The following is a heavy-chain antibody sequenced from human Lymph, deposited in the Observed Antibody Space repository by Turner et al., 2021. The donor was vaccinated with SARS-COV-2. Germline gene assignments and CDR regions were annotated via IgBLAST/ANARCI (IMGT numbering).Heavy chain of an antibody. Sequence: QVQLVESGGGVVQPGRSLRLSFAASGFTFSRCASPWVRQAPGQGLEWVALISYDGTNKYYADSVKGRFTISRDNSKNTLYLQMNSLRPEDTAVYYCAGGGYSSFDYWGQGTLVTVSS. D-gene: IGHD6-13*01. CDR1: GFTFSRCA. CDR3: AGGGYSSFDY. CDR2: ISYDGTNK. V-gene: IGHV3-30-3*01. J-gene: IGHJ4*02.